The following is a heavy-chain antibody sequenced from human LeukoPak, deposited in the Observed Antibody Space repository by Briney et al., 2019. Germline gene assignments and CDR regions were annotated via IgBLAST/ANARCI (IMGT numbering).Heavy chain of an antibody. D-gene: IGHD5-12*01. CDR3: ARLDSGYEPAY. J-gene: IGHJ4*02. CDR1: GYTFSIYW. CDR2: IYPGDSDT. V-gene: IGHV5-51*01. Sequence: GESLKISCKGSGYTFSIYWIVWVRQMPGKGLELMGIIYPGDSDTRYSPSFQGQVTISADKSISTAFLQWSTLKASDTAMYYCARLDSGYEPAYWGQGTLVIVSS.